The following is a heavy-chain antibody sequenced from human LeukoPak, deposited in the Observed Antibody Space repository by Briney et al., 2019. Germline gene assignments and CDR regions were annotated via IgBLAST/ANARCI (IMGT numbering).Heavy chain of an antibody. CDR2: INTSGGSA. J-gene: IGHJ5*02. D-gene: IGHD3-10*02. CDR1: GFTFSNYV. V-gene: IGHV3-23*01. CDR3: AALVRGPRSFDP. Sequence: PGGSLTLSCAASGFTFSNYVMRWVRQAPGKGLESVSCINTSGGSACYADSVKGRFTISRDNSKNTLYLQMNSLRVEDTAVYYCAALVRGPRSFDPWGQGTLLTVSS.